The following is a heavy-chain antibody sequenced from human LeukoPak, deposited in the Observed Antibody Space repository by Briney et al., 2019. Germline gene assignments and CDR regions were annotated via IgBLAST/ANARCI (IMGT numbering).Heavy chain of an antibody. J-gene: IGHJ4*02. CDR1: GGSISSYY. V-gene: IGHV4-59*01. CDR3: ARETPSGAGDY. D-gene: IGHD2-15*01. Sequence: PSETLSLTCTVSGGSISSYYWSWIRQPPGKGLEWIGYIYYSGSTDYNPSLKSRVTISVDTSKNQFSLKLSSVTAADTAVYYCARETPSGAGDYWGQGTLVTVSS. CDR2: IYYSGST.